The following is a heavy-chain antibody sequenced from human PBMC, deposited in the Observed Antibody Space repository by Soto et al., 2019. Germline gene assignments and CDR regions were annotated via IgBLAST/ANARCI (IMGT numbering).Heavy chain of an antibody. CDR1: GFTFSSYE. V-gene: IGHV3-48*03. Sequence: GGSLRLSCAASGFTFSSYEMNWVRQAPGKTLEWVSYISSAGDSSYYADSVKSRFTISRDNAKNSRYLEMNSLRVEDTAVYYCARVYCSTTTCHVQAFDSWGQGTLVTVSS. D-gene: IGHD2-2*01. J-gene: IGHJ4*02. CDR2: ISSAGDSS. CDR3: ARVYCSTTTCHVQAFDS.